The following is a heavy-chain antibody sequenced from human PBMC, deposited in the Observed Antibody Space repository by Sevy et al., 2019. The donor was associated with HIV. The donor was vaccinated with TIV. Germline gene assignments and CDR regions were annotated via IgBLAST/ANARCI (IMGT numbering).Heavy chain of an antibody. Sequence: GGSLRLSCIGSGFSFSYYGIHWVRQAPGKGLDWVALISHDGINEYYADSVKGRLTSSRANSKNTVYLEMNSLRNEDTAIYFCANAYSGSYSHSYLYALDVWGQGTTVTVSS. V-gene: IGHV3-30*18. CDR3: ANAYSGSYSHSYLYALDV. CDR2: ISHDGINE. CDR1: GFSFSYYG. J-gene: IGHJ6*02. D-gene: IGHD1-26*01.